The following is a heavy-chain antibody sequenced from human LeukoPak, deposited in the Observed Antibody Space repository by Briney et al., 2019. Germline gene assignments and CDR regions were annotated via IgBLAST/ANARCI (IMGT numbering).Heavy chain of an antibody. CDR1: GYTFVNYG. CDR2: ISAYSGNT. V-gene: IGHV1-18*01. CDR3: ARGSDAFDF. Sequence: ASVKVSCKASGYTFVNYGISWVRQAPGQGLEWMGWISAYSGNTNYAQKLQGRVTMTTDSSTSTAYMELRSLRSDDSAVYYCARGSDAFDFWGQGTVVTVSS. J-gene: IGHJ3*01.